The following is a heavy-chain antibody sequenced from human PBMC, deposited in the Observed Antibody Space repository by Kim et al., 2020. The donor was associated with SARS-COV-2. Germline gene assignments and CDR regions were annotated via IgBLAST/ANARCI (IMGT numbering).Heavy chain of an antibody. Sequence: GGSLRLSCTASGFIFRDYAMSWVRQAPGKGLEWVSAISGSGGTTDYPDSVEGRFTVSRDNSKNTLFLQMNSLRAEDTALYFCAKVGFLGSYYPWAFDIWGQGAMVTVSS. D-gene: IGHD3-10*01. CDR3: AKVGFLGSYYPWAFDI. CDR2: ISGSGGTT. V-gene: IGHV3-23*01. CDR1: GFIFRDYA. J-gene: IGHJ3*02.